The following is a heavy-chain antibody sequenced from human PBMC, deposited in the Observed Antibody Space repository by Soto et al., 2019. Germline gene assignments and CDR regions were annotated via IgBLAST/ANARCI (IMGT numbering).Heavy chain of an antibody. CDR3: ARDKDRQQLGGNYYYIMDV. V-gene: IGHV1-69*12. CDR2: IMPVFPTP. CDR1: GGTFRTSA. D-gene: IGHD3-3*02. Sequence: QVQLVQSGAEVKKPGSSVKVSCKTSGGTFRTSAISWVRQAPGQGLEWMGGIMPVFPTPDYAQKFQGRVTITADEYTGTAYMELSSLGSEDTAVYYCARDKDRQQLGGNYYYIMDVWGQGTTVTVSS. J-gene: IGHJ6*01.